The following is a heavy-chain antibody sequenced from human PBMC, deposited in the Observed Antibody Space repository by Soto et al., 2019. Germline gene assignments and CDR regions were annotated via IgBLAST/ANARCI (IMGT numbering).Heavy chain of an antibody. CDR1: GFTFTRYS. CDR3: AKVYSSGWYFYGMDV. CDR2: ISWNSGSI. J-gene: IGHJ6*02. Sequence: GGSLRLSCAASGFTFTRYSMHWVRQAPGKGLEWVSGISWNSGSIGYADSVKGRFTISRDNAKNSLYLQMNSLRAEDTALYYCAKVYSSGWYFYGMDVWGQGTTVTVSS. D-gene: IGHD6-19*01. V-gene: IGHV3-9*01.